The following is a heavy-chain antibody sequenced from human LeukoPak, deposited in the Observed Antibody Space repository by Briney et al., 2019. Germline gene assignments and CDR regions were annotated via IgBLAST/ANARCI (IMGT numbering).Heavy chain of an antibody. CDR2: INHSGST. CDR3: ARGSAAAGFDY. Sequence: SETLSPTCAVYGGSFSGYYWSWIRQPPGKGLEWIGEINHSGSTNYNPSLKSRVTISVDTSKNQFSLKLSSVTAADTAVYYCARGSAAAGFDYWGQGTLVTVSS. D-gene: IGHD6-13*01. J-gene: IGHJ4*02. V-gene: IGHV4-34*01. CDR1: GGSFSGYY.